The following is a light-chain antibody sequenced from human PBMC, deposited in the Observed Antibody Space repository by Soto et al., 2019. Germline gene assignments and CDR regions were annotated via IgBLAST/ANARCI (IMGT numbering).Light chain of an antibody. Sequence: EIVLTQSPATLSLSPGERATLSCRASQSVSSYLAWYQQKPGQAPRLLIYDASNRATGIPARSSGSGSGTDCTLTISSLEPEDFAVYYCQQRSNWPPEWTFGQGTKVEIK. J-gene: IGKJ1*01. CDR3: QQRSNWPPEWT. CDR2: DAS. CDR1: QSVSSY. V-gene: IGKV3-11*01.